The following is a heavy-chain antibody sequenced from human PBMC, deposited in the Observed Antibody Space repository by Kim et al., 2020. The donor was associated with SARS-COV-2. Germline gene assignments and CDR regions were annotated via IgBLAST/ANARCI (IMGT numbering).Heavy chain of an antibody. D-gene: IGHD3-10*01. CDR1: GGSISSYY. V-gene: IGHV4-59*13. Sequence: SETLSLTCTVSGGSISSYYWSWIRQPPGKGLEWIGYIYYSGSTNYNPSLKSRVTISVDTSKNQFSLKLSSVTAADTAVYYCARESNPVVRGHQVWFDPWGQGTLVTVSS. J-gene: IGHJ5*02. CDR3: ARESNPVVRGHQVWFDP. CDR2: IYYSGST.